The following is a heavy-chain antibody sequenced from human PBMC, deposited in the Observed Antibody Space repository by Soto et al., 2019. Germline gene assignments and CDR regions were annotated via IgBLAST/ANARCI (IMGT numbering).Heavy chain of an antibody. Sequence: PGGSLRLSCAASGFTFSTYAMHWVRQAPGKGLEWVAVISYDGGNKYYADSVKGRITISRDNSKNTLYLQMNSLRAEDTAVYYCAREFWSGPFDYWGQGTLVTVSS. D-gene: IGHD3-3*01. CDR2: ISYDGGNK. CDR1: GFTFSTYA. J-gene: IGHJ4*02. V-gene: IGHV3-30-3*01. CDR3: AREFWSGPFDY.